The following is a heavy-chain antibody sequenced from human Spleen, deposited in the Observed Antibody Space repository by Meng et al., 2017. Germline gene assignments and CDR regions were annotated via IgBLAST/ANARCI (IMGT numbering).Heavy chain of an antibody. CDR2: SNAGHGNT. CDR1: GYTFTSYA. CDR3: ARGLHYYYDSSGYWAGFTTQKYYFDY. V-gene: IGHV1-3*02. Sequence: ASVKVSCKASGYTFTSYAMHWVRQAPGQRLEWMGWSNAGHGNTKYSQEFQGRVTITRDTSASTAYMELSSLRSEDTAVYYCARGLHYYYDSSGYWAGFTTQKYYFDYWGQGTLFTVSS. D-gene: IGHD3-22*01. J-gene: IGHJ4*02.